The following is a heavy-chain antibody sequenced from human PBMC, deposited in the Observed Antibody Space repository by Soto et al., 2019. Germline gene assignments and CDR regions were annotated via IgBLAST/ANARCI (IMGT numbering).Heavy chain of an antibody. J-gene: IGHJ6*02. D-gene: IGHD4-17*01. CDR2: IIPIFGTA. Sequence: GASVKVSCKASGFTFTSSAVQWVRQAPGQGLEWMGGIIPIFGTANYAQKFQGRVTITADESTSTAYMELSSLRSEDTAVYYCARGDPSLHDYGDLGYYGMDVWGQGTTVTVSS. CDR3: ARGDPSLHDYGDLGYYGMDV. V-gene: IGHV1-69*13. CDR1: GFTFTSSA.